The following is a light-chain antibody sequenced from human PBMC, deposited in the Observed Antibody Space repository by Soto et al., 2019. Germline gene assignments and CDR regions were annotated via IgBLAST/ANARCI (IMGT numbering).Light chain of an antibody. CDR2: END. V-gene: IGLV1-51*01. CDR3: ATWDSSLNAV. CDR1: SSNIGNNY. J-gene: IGLJ2*01. Sequence: QAVVTQPPSVSAAPGQKVSISCSGGSSNIGNNYVSWYQQFPGTAPKLLIYENDQRASGIPDRFSGSKSGTSATLDITGLQTGDEATYFCATWDSSLNAVFGGGTKVTVL.